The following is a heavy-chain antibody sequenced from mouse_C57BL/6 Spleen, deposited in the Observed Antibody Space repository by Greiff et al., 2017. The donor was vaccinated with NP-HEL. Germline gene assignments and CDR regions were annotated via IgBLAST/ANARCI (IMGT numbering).Heavy chain of an antibody. CDR3: ASTGTREDYYAMDY. Sequence: QVQLKESGPGLVQPSQSLSITCTVSGFSLTSYGVHWVRQSPGKGLEWLGVIWSGGSTDYNAAFISRLSISKDNSKSQVIFKMNSLQADDTAIYLCASTGTREDYYAMDYWGQGTSVTVSA. D-gene: IGHD4-1*01. CDR2: IWSGGST. CDR1: GFSLTSYG. J-gene: IGHJ4*01. V-gene: IGHV2-2*01.